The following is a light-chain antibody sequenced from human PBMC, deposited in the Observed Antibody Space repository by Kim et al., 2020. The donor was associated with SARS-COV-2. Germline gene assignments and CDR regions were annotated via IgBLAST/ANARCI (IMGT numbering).Light chain of an antibody. V-gene: IGKV1-5*03. CDR1: QSISIW. CDR3: QQYDGYSWT. CDR2: KAS. Sequence: DIQMTQSPSTLSASVGDRVTITRRASQSISIWLAWHQQKPGKAPKVLIYKASSLKSGVPSRFSGSGSGTEFTLTISSLQPDDFATYYCQQYDGYSWTFGQGTKVDIK. J-gene: IGKJ1*01.